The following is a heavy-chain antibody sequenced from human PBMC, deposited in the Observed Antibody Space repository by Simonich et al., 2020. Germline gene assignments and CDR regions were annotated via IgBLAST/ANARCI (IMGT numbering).Heavy chain of an antibody. Sequence: EVQLLESGGGLVQPGGSLRLSCAASGFTFSSYAMSCVRQAPGKGRGWVSAISGSGGSTYDADSVKGRFTISRDNSKNTLYLQMNSLRAEDTAVYYCATYYFDYWGQGTLVTVSS. V-gene: IGHV3-23*01. CDR1: GFTFSSYA. CDR2: ISGSGGST. J-gene: IGHJ4*02. CDR3: ATYYFDY.